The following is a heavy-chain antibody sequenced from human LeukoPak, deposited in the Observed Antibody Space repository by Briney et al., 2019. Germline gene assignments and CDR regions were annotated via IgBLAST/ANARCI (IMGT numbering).Heavy chain of an antibody. CDR3: ARDRMGGYDSSGYYDY. V-gene: IGHV3-74*01. Sequence: GGSLRLSCVASEFTFSSYWMHWVRQAPGKGLVWVSRINSDGSSTSYADSVKGRFTISRDNAKNTLYLQMNSLRAEDTAVYYCARDRMGGYDSSGYYDYWGQGTLVTVSS. J-gene: IGHJ4*02. D-gene: IGHD3-22*01. CDR2: INSDGSST. CDR1: EFTFSSYW.